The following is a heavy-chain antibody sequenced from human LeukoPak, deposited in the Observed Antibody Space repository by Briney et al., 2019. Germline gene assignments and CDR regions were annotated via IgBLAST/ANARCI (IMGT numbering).Heavy chain of an antibody. D-gene: IGHD4-11*01. V-gene: IGHV5-51*01. CDR1: GYSFTNYW. CDR3: ARHLKTTVTDYYMDV. Sequence: RGEALKISCKGGGYSFTNYWIGWVRQMPGKGLEWMGIIYPGDSGTRYRPSFQGQVTISADKSISTAYLQWSSLKASDTAMYYCARHLKTTVTDYYMDVWGKGTTVTVSS. CDR2: IYPGDSGT. J-gene: IGHJ6*03.